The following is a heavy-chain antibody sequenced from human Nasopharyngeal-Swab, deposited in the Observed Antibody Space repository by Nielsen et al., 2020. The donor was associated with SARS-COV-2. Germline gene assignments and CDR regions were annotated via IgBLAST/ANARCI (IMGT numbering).Heavy chain of an antibody. Sequence: SETLSLTCTVSGGSISSSSYYWGWIRQPPGKGLEWIGSIYYSGSTYYNPSLKSRVTISVDTSKNQFSLKLSSVTAADTAVYYCARLSLYNSGSVDYWGQGTLVTVSS. CDR3: ARLSLYNSGSVDY. J-gene: IGHJ4*02. CDR1: GGSISSSSYY. CDR2: IYYSGST. D-gene: IGHD6-19*01. V-gene: IGHV4-39*01.